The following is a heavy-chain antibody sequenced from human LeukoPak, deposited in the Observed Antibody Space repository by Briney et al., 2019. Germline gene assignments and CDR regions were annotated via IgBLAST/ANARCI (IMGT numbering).Heavy chain of an antibody. D-gene: IGHD6-13*01. V-gene: IGHV4-59*01. CDR2: IYYSGST. J-gene: IGHJ4*02. Sequence: PSETLSLTCTVSGGSISRYYWSWIRQPPGKGLEWIGYIYYSGSTNYNPSLESRVTISVDTSKNQFSLKLGSVTAADTAVYYCARDIAAAGTHFDYWGQGILVTVSS. CDR3: ARDIAAAGTHFDY. CDR1: GGSISRYY.